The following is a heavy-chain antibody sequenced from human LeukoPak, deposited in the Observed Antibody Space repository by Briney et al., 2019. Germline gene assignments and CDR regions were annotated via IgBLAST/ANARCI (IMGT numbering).Heavy chain of an antibody. CDR1: GXSINSYD. V-gene: IGHV4-59*01. D-gene: IGHD3-22*01. J-gene: IGHJ4*02. Sequence: SETLSLTCTVSGXSINSYDWSWIRQPPGKGLEWMGNISYSGSTNYNPSLKSRVTISLDTSKNQFSLKLSSVTAADTAVYYCARQLLDYYDSSGYYSYFDYWGQGTLVTVSS. CDR3: ARQLLDYYDSSGYYSYFDY. CDR2: ISYSGST.